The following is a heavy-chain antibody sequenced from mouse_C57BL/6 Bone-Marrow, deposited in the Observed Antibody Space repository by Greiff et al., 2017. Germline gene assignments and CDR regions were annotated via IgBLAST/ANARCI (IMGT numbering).Heavy chain of an antibody. Sequence: QVQLQQSGPELVKPGASVKISCKASGYAFSSSWMNWVKQRPGNGLEWIGRIYPGDGDTNYNGKFKGKATLTADKSSITAYMQLSSLTSEDSAVYFCAREVVDVWGTGTTVTVSS. D-gene: IGHD1-1*01. CDR3: AREVVDV. CDR1: GYAFSSSW. CDR2: IYPGDGDT. J-gene: IGHJ1*03. V-gene: IGHV1-82*01.